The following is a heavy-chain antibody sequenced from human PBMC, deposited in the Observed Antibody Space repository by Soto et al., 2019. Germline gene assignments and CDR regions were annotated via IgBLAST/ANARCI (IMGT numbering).Heavy chain of an antibody. Sequence: SETLSLTCTVSGGSITSYYWSWIPQPPGKGLVWIGYIYYSGSTNYNPSLKGRVTISVDTSKNQFSLKLSSVTAADTAVYFCARVRTEYAGLDYWGQGTLVTVSS. CDR3: ARVRTEYAGLDY. CDR2: IYYSGST. CDR1: GGSITSYY. J-gene: IGHJ4*02. V-gene: IGHV4-59*12. D-gene: IGHD2-2*01.